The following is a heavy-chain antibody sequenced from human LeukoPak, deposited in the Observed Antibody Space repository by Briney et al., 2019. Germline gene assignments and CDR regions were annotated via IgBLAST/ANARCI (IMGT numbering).Heavy chain of an antibody. D-gene: IGHD1-7*01. CDR1: GFTFSSYG. CDR2: ISGSGSNT. J-gene: IGHJ5*02. Sequence: GGSLRLSCVASGFTFSSYGMSWVRQAPGKGLDWVSAISGSGSNTYYADSVKGRFTISRDNSKNTLYLQMNSLRAEDTAIYYCAKDRSGNYPNWFDPWGRGTLVTVSS. CDR3: AKDRSGNYPNWFDP. V-gene: IGHV3-23*01.